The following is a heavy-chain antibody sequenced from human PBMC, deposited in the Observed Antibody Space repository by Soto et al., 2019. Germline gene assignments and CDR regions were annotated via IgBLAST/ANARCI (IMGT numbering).Heavy chain of an antibody. J-gene: IGHJ5*02. V-gene: IGHV1-69*06. CDR3: ARVVVPAAIITGRPNWFDP. D-gene: IGHD2-2*01. CDR1: GGTFSSYA. CDR2: IIPIFGTA. Sequence: QVQLVQSGAEVKKPGSSVKVSCKASGGTFSSYAISWVRQAPGQGLEWMGGIIPIFGTANYAQKFQGRVTITADKSTSTAYMELSSLRSEDTAVYYCARVVVPAAIITGRPNWFDPWGQGTLVTVSS.